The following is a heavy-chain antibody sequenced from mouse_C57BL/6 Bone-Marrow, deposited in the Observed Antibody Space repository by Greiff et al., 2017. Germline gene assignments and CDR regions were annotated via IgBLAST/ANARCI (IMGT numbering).Heavy chain of an antibody. CDR1: GYTFTSYW. J-gene: IGHJ4*01. CDR3: AKDYYAMDY. Sequence: QVQLQQPGAELVRPGTSVKLPCKASGYTFTSYWMHWVKQRPGQGLEWIGVIDPSDSYTNYNQKFKGKATLTVDTSSSTAYMQLSSLTSEDSAVYYCAKDYYAMDYWGQGTSVTVSS. V-gene: IGHV1-59*01. CDR2: IDPSDSYT.